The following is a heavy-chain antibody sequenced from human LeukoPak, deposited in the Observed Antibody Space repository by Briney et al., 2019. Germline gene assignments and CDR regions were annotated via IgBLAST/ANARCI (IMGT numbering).Heavy chain of an antibody. V-gene: IGHV4-4*02. CDR2: INHSGST. J-gene: IGHJ5*02. CDR3: ARARRRPNWFDP. Sequence: SETLSLTCAVSGGSITSSNWWSWVRQPPGKGLEWIGEINHSGSTNYNPSLKSRVTISVDTSKNQFSLKLSSVTAADTAVYYCARARRRPNWFDPWGQGTLVTVSS. D-gene: IGHD1-1*01. CDR1: GGSITSSNW.